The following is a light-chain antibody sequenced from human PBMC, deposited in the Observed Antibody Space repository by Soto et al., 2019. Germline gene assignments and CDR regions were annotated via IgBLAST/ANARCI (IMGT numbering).Light chain of an antibody. Sequence: QSALTQPASVSGSPGQSITISCTGTSSDVGGYTYVSWYQQYPGKAPKVMIYDVTNRPSGVSNRFSGSKSGNTASLTISGLQAEDEADYYCSSYTSSSTYVFGTGNKVTVL. CDR2: DVT. J-gene: IGLJ1*01. CDR1: SSDVGGYTY. V-gene: IGLV2-14*01. CDR3: SSYTSSSTYV.